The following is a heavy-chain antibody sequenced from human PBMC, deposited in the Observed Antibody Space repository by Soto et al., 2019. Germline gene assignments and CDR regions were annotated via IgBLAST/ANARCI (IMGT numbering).Heavy chain of an antibody. D-gene: IGHD3-10*01. J-gene: IGHJ4*02. Sequence: EVQLVESGGGLVQPGGSLRLSCAASGFTLSSYSMNWVRQAPGKGLEWVSYISSSSSTIYYADSVKGRFTISRDNAKNSLYLQMNSLRDEDTAVYYCARGVDYYGSGSLYYWGQGTLVTVSS. V-gene: IGHV3-48*02. CDR3: ARGVDYYGSGSLYY. CDR2: ISSSSSTI. CDR1: GFTLSSYS.